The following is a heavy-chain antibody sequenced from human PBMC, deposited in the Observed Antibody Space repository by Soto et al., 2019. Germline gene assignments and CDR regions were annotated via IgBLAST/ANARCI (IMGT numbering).Heavy chain of an antibody. Sequence: SETLSLTCTVSGGSISSSSYYWGWIRQPPGKGLEWIGSIYYSGSTYYNPSLKSRVTISVDTSKNQFSLKLSSVTAADTAVYYCASRDYYDSSGYYDGSDYWGQGTLVTVSS. CDR1: GGSISSSSYY. D-gene: IGHD3-22*01. J-gene: IGHJ4*02. CDR2: IYYSGST. CDR3: ASRDYYDSSGYYDGSDY. V-gene: IGHV4-39*01.